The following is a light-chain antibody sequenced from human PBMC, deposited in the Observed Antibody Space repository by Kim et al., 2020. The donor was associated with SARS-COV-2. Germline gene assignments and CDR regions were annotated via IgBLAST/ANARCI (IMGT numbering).Light chain of an antibody. V-gene: IGLV3-21*04. J-gene: IGLJ2*01. CDR1: NIGSRG. CDR3: QVWDSSSAVV. CDR2: YDT. Sequence: SYELTQPPSVSVAPGKTARITCGGNNIGSRGVHWYQQKPGQAPVLVIYYDTDRPSGIPERFSGSNSGNTATLTISRVEAGDEADYYCQVWDSSSAVVFGGGTQLTVL.